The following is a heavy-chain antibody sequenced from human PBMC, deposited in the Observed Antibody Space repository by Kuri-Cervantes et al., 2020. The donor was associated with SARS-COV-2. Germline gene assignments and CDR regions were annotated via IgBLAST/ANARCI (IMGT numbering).Heavy chain of an antibody. J-gene: IGHJ4*02. Sequence: GESLKISCAASGFTFSSYAMSWVRQAPGKELEWVSLFYSGGTTYYADSVKGRFTISRDNSKNTLYLQMNSLRAEDTAVYYCARGTYGHAPHWGQGTLVTVSS. CDR1: GFTFSSYA. V-gene: IGHV3-66*02. CDR3: ARGTYGHAPH. CDR2: FYSGGTT. D-gene: IGHD1-7*01.